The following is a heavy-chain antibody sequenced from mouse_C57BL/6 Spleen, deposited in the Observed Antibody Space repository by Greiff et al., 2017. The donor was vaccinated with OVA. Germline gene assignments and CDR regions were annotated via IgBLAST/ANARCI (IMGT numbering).Heavy chain of an antibody. CDR2: INPSNGGT. V-gene: IGHV1-53*01. CDR3: ARENYLDYYAMDY. CDR1: GYTFTSYW. J-gene: IGHJ4*01. D-gene: IGHD5-5*01. Sequence: QVHVKQPGTELVKPGASVKLSCKASGYTFTSYWMHWVKQRPGQGLEWIGNINPSNGGTNYNEKFKSKATLTVDKSSSTAYMQLSSLTSEDSAVYYCARENYLDYYAMDYWGQGTSVTVSS.